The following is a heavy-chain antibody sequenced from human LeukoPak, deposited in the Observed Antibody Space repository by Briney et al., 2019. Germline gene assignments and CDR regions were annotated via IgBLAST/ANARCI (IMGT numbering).Heavy chain of an antibody. D-gene: IGHD3-9*01. Sequence: PRGSLRLSCAASGFTFSSYSMNWVRQAPGKGLEWVSSISSSSSYIYYADSVKGRFTISRDNAKNSLYLQMNSLRAEDTAVYYCARDVTLTENILTSYYQGHYYYYGMDVWGKGTTVTVSS. CDR3: ARDVTLTENILTSYYQGHYYYYGMDV. V-gene: IGHV3-21*01. CDR2: ISSSSSYI. J-gene: IGHJ6*04. CDR1: GFTFSSYS.